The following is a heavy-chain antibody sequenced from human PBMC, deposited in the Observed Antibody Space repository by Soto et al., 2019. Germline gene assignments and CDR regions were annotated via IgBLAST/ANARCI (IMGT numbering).Heavy chain of an antibody. V-gene: IGHV3-30*18. Sequence: GGSLTLSCAASGFTFSSYGMHWVRQAPGKGLEWVAVISYDGSSKYYADSVKGRFTISRDNSKNTLYLQMNSLRAEDTAVYYCAKGGGSYSLDYWGQGTLVTVSS. CDR3: AKGGGSYSLDY. D-gene: IGHD1-26*01. CDR2: ISYDGSSK. J-gene: IGHJ4*02. CDR1: GFTFSSYG.